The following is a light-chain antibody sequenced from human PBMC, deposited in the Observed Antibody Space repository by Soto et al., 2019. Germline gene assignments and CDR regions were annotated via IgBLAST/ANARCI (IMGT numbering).Light chain of an antibody. J-gene: IGLJ1*01. V-gene: IGLV2-14*03. CDR1: SSDVGGYNY. CDR2: DVS. Sequence: QSALTQPASVSGSPLQSIAISCTGTSSDVGGYNYVSWYQQHPGKAPKLMIYDVSNRPSGVSDRFSGSKSGNTASLTISGLQAEDEADYYCSSHTTSSTRVFGTGTKVTVL. CDR3: SSHTTSSTRV.